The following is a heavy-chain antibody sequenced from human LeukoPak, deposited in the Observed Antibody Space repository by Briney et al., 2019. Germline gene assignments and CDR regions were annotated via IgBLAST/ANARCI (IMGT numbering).Heavy chain of an antibody. CDR1: GGSISSYY. CDR3: ARTALNYYGSGSYFDY. CDR2: IYYSGST. J-gene: IGHJ4*02. Sequence: SETLSLTCTVSGGSISSYYWSWIRQPPGKGLEWIGYIYYSGSTNYNPSLKSRVAISVDTSKNQFSLKLSSVTAADTAVYYCARTALNYYGSGSYFDYWGQGTLVTVSS. V-gene: IGHV4-59*01. D-gene: IGHD3-10*01.